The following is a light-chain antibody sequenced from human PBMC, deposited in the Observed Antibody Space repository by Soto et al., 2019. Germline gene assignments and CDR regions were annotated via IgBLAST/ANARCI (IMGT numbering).Light chain of an antibody. CDR3: TSYASSSTLL. CDR2: EVS. J-gene: IGLJ1*01. Sequence: QSALTQPASVSGSPGQSITISCTGTSSDIGTYKYVSWFQHHPGKAPKLIIFEVSSRPSGVSNRFSGSKSGNTASLTISGLQAEDEADYYCTSYASSSTLLFGTGTKVTVL. CDR1: SSDIGTYKY. V-gene: IGLV2-14*01.